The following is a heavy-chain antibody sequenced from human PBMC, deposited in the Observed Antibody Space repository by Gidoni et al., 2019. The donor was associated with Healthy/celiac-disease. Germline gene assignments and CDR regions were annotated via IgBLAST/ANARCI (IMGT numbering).Heavy chain of an antibody. CDR2: INPNSGGT. V-gene: IGHV1-2*02. J-gene: IGHJ5*02. D-gene: IGHD3-9*01. Sequence: QVQLVQSGAEVKKPGASVKVSCKASGYTFTGYYMHWVRQAPGQGLEWMGWINPNSGGTNYAQKFQGRVTMTRYTSISTAYMELSRLRSDDTAVYYCARRTGTSSSLWWFDPWGQGTLVTVSS. CDR1: GYTFTGYY. CDR3: ARRTGTSSSLWWFDP.